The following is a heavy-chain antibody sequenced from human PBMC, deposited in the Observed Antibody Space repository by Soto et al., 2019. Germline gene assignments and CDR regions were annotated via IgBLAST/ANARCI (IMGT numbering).Heavy chain of an antibody. D-gene: IGHD4-17*01. CDR2: ISGSGGST. J-gene: IGHJ4*02. CDR3: AKDYGDKPNFEY. V-gene: IGHV3-23*01. Sequence: GGSLRLSCAASGFTFSDYYMSWIRQAPGKGLEWVSAISGSGGSTYYADSVKGRFTIPRDNSKNTLYLQMNSLRAEDTAVYYCAKDYGDKPNFEYWGQGTLVTVSS. CDR1: GFTFSDYY.